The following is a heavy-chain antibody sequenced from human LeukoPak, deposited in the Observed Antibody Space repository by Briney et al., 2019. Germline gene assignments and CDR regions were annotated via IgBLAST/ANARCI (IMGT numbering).Heavy chain of an antibody. CDR1: GGSISSCSYY. V-gene: IGHV4-61*02. Sequence: PSETLSLTCTVSGGSISSCSYYWSWLRQPAGKGLEWIGRIYTSSSTNYNPSLKSRVTISVDTSKNQCSLRLSSVTAADTAVYYCARLRGATVAHNWFDPWGQGTLVTVSS. CDR3: ARLRGATVAHNWFDP. J-gene: IGHJ5*02. D-gene: IGHD6-19*01. CDR2: IYTSSST.